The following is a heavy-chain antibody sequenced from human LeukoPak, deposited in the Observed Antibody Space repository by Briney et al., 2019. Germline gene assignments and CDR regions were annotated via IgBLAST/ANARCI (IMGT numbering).Heavy chain of an antibody. J-gene: IGHJ4*02. CDR3: AKGSQSSLPYYFDF. Sequence: GGSLRLSCAASGFIFNNYAMSWVRQAPGKGLEWVSAITDSGGDTYHADSVKGRFTISRDNSRNTLYLQMNGLRVEDSAVYHCAKGSQSSLPYYFDFWGQGTLVTVSS. CDR2: ITDSGGDT. V-gene: IGHV3-23*01. CDR1: GFIFNNYA. D-gene: IGHD1-26*01.